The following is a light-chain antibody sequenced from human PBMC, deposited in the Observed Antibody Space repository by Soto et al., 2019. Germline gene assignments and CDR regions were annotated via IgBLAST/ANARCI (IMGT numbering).Light chain of an antibody. V-gene: IGKV1-39*01. Sequence: DIQLTQSPSSLSASVGDRITITCRASQSISTYLNWHQQKPGEAPTLLVYDSSTLQSGVPSRFSGSGFGAEFTLTVSSLQPEVFATYYCQQSYSNPTWTFGQGTKVDSK. J-gene: IGKJ1*01. CDR2: DSS. CDR3: QQSYSNPTWT. CDR1: QSISTY.